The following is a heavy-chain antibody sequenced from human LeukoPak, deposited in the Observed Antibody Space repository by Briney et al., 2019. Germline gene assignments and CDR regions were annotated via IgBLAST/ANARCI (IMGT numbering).Heavy chain of an antibody. V-gene: IGHV3-23*01. CDR1: GFPFSSYA. CDR2: INGSGDRT. J-gene: IGHJ4*02. D-gene: IGHD3-16*01. Sequence: GGSLRLSCAASGFPFSSYAVSWVRQAPGKGLEWVSDINGSGDRTYYAGSVKGRFTISRDNSKNTVSLQMESLRAEDTALYYCAKDYAVGSIDYWGQGTLVTVSS. CDR3: AKDYAVGSIDY.